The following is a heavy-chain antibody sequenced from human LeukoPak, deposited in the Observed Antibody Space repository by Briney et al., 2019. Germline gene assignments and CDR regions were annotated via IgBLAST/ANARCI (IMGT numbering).Heavy chain of an antibody. V-gene: IGHV3-74*01. Sequence: GESLRLSCAASGFTFSSYWMHWVRQAPGKGLVWVSRINSDGSSTSYADSVKGRFTISRDNAKNTLYLQMSSLRAEDTAVYYCARVRLYYDSSGYQDYWGQGTLVTVSS. CDR3: ARVRLYYDSSGYQDY. D-gene: IGHD3-22*01. CDR1: GFTFSSYW. CDR2: INSDGSST. J-gene: IGHJ4*02.